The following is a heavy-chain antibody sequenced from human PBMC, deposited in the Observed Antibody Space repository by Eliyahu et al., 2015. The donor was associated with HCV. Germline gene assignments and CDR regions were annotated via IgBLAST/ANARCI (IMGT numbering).Heavy chain of an antibody. CDR3: AKVLTSWYFDL. J-gene: IGHJ2*01. D-gene: IGHD4/OR15-4a*01. CDR2: IGFGGGTT. Sequence: EVQLLESGGGLIQPGGSLRXPWSASGFTFSTYXXGWVRLAPGKGLQWVSAIGFGGGTTYADSAKGRFTISRDNSKNVLFLQMNSLRADDTAVYFCAKVLTSWYFDLWGRGTLVTVSS. CDR1: GFTFSTYX. V-gene: IGHV3-23*01.